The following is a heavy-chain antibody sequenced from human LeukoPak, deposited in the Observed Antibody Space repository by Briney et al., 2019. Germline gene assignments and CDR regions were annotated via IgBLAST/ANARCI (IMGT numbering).Heavy chain of an antibody. CDR3: AKPRVAGTDDYFDF. V-gene: IGHV3-33*06. CDR2: IWYDGSNK. Sequence: GGSLRLSCAASGFTFSTYAMHWVRQAPGKGLDWVAVIWYDGSNKYYANSVKGRFTISRDNSKNTLYLQMNSLRAEDTAVYYCAKPRVAGTDDYFDFWGQGTLVTVSS. CDR1: GFTFSTYA. J-gene: IGHJ4*02. D-gene: IGHD6-19*01.